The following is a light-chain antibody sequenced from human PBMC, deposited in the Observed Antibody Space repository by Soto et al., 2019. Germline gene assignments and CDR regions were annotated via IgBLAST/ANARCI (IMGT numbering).Light chain of an antibody. CDR3: SSYTSSSTRKV. Sequence: QSALTQPASVSGSPGQSITISCTGTSSDVGGYNYVSWYQQHPGKAPKLMIYAVSNRPSGVSNRFSGSKSGNTASLTISGLQAEDEADYYCSSYTSSSTRKVFGGGTKGTVL. V-gene: IGLV2-14*01. CDR2: AVS. CDR1: SSDVGGYNY. J-gene: IGLJ2*01.